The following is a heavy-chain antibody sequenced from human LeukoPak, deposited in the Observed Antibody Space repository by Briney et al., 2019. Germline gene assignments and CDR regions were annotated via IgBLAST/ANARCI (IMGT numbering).Heavy chain of an antibody. D-gene: IGHD6-19*01. CDR3: ARDYIAVALGH. Sequence: GGSLRLSCAASGFSFDDYGMSWVRQAPGKGLEWVSGISWKGDKTGYADSVKGRFTISRDNAKSSLYLQMNSLRDEDTALYYCARDYIAVALGHWGQGTLITVSS. CDR1: GFSFDDYG. J-gene: IGHJ4*02. V-gene: IGHV3-20*04. CDR2: ISWKGDKT.